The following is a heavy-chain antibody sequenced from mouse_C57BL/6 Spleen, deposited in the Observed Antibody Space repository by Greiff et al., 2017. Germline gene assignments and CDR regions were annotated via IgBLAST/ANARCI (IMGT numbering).Heavy chain of an antibody. CDR2: IDPSSGYT. V-gene: IGHV1-4*01. Sequence: QVQLQQSGAELARPGASVKMSCKASGYTFTSYTMHWVKQRPGQGLEWIGYIDPSSGYTKYNQKFKDKATLTADKSSSTAYMQLSSLTSEDSAVYYCAKCLPYGNYAMDDWGQGTSVTVSS. CDR1: GYTFTSYT. CDR3: AKCLPYGNYAMDD. D-gene: IGHD2-10*02. J-gene: IGHJ4*01.